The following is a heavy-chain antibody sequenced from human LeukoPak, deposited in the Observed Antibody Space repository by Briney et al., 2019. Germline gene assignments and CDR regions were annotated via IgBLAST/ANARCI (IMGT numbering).Heavy chain of an antibody. CDR1: GYTFTGYY. D-gene: IGHD3-3*01. CDR3: ARLDFWSGYSYYYYGMDA. CDR2: INPNSGGT. Sequence: GASVKVSCKASGYTFTGYYMHWVRQAPGQGLEWMGWINPNSGGTNHAQKFQGRVTMTRDTSISTAYMELSRLRSDDTAVYYCARLDFWSGYSYYYYGMDAWGQGTTVTVSS. V-gene: IGHV1-2*02. J-gene: IGHJ6*02.